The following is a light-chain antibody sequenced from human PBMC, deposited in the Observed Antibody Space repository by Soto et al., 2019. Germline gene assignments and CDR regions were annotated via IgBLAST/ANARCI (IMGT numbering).Light chain of an antibody. V-gene: IGKV3-20*01. CDR2: GAS. CDR3: HKYSRSPTYT. Sequence: EIVLTQSPGTLSLSPGERATLSCRASQSVSSSYLAWYQQKPVQAPRLLIYGASSRATGIPDRFSGSGSGTDFTPTASRLEPEDYAVYYCHKYSRSPTYTFVQGTKLEIK. J-gene: IGKJ2*01. CDR1: QSVSSSY.